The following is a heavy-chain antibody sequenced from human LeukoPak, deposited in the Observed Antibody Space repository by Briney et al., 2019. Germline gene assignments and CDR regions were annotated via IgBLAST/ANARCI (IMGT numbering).Heavy chain of an antibody. CDR1: GGSFSGYY. CDR2: INHSGST. CDR3: VRGDNYDSSGYYPPFFDY. Sequence: SETLSLTCAVYGGSFSGYYWSWIRQPPGKGLEWIGEINHSGSTNYNPSLKSRVTISVDTSKNQFSLKLSSVTAADTAVYYCVRGDNYDSSGYYPPFFDYWGQGTLVTVSS. V-gene: IGHV4-34*01. D-gene: IGHD3-22*01. J-gene: IGHJ4*02.